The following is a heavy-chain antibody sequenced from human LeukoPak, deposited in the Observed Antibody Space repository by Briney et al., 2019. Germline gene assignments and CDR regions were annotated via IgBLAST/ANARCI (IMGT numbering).Heavy chain of an antibody. CDR3: VRASGSFDY. Sequence: GGSLRLSCAASGFTFSDYGIHWVRQAPGKGLEWVAVIWSDGSNKYYADSVKGRFTISRDNSKKTLYLQMNSLRVGDTAVYYCVRASGSFDYWGQGTLVTVSS. CDR2: IWSDGSNK. V-gene: IGHV3-33*01. J-gene: IGHJ4*02. CDR1: GFTFSDYG. D-gene: IGHD3-10*01.